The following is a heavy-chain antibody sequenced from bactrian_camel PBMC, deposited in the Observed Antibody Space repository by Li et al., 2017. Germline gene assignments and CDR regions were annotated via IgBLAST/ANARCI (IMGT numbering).Heavy chain of an antibody. Sequence: QVQLVESGGGSVQAGGSLRLSCAASGYTFSSGCWSWFRQAPGKGVEWVASIQSSSGLVAYYRPSVKGRFTISRDNAKSALYLDLSVLKTDDTAMYYCAKDRSYGTRNWVQSTRGQGTQVTVS. D-gene: IGHD3*01. J-gene: IGHJ4*01. CDR3: AKDRSYGTRNWVQST. CDR2: IQSSSGLVA. CDR1: GYTFSSGC. V-gene: IGHV3S1*01.